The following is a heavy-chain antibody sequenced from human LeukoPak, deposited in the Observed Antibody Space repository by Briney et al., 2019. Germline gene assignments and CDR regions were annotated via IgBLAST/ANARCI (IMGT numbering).Heavy chain of an antibody. CDR2: IYSGGST. CDR1: GFTVSSNY. D-gene: IGHD1-26*01. V-gene: IGHV3-53*01. J-gene: IGHJ4*02. Sequence: GGSLRLSCAASGFTVSSNYMSWVRQAPGKGLEWVSVIYSGGSTYYTDSVKGRFTTSRDNSKNTLYLQMNSLRAEDTAVYYCATLIVGASNDYWGQGTLVTVSS. CDR3: ATLIVGASNDY.